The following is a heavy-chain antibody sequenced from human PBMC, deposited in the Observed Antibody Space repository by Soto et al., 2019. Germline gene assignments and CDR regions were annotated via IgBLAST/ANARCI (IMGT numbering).Heavy chain of an antibody. CDR3: ANTALTPMIVVVSGTFDY. CDR1: GFTFSSYA. J-gene: IGHJ4*02. V-gene: IGHV3-23*01. D-gene: IGHD3-22*01. CDR2: ISGSGGST. Sequence: GGSLRLSCAASGFTFSSYAMSWVRQAPGKGLEWVSAISGSGGSTYYADSVKGRFTISRDNSKNTLYLQMNSLRAEDTAVYYYANTALTPMIVVVSGTFDYWGQGTLVTVSS.